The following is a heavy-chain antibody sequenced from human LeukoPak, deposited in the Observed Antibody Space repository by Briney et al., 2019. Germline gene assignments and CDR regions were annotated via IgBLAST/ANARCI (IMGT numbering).Heavy chain of an antibody. CDR1: GFTFDDYS. V-gene: IGHV3-43*01. Sequence: GGSLRLSCAASGFTFDDYSMHWVRQGPGKGLEWVSVISWDGGSTSYADSVKGRFTISRDNSKNSLYLQMNSLRSEDSALYYCAKDRGGVDYSGQGTLVTVSS. CDR2: ISWDGGST. J-gene: IGHJ4*02. CDR3: AKDRGGVDY. D-gene: IGHD3-16*01.